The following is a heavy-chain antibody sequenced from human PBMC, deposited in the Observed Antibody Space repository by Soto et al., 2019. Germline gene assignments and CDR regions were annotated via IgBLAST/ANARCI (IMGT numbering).Heavy chain of an antibody. V-gene: IGHV4-61*01. Sequence: SETLSLTCAISDGSVSNGSYYCSWIRRPPGKGLEWIGYIYYSGSTTYNPSLKSRVTISVDTSKNQFPLKLSSVTAADTAVNYWARDHDSSGLFFVWGQGTLVTGSS. D-gene: IGHD3-22*01. CDR1: DGSVSNGSYY. CDR2: IYYSGST. J-gene: IGHJ4*02. CDR3: ARDHDSSGLFFV.